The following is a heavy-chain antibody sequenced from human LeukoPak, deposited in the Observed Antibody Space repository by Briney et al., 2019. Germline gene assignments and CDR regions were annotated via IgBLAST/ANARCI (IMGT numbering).Heavy chain of an antibody. CDR3: AHSRYEPYYDILTGYRTRPLRFDY. CDR2: IYWDDNK. CDR1: GFSLSTSGVG. J-gene: IGHJ4*02. Sequence: VSGPTLLNPTPTLTLTCTFSGFSLSTSGVGVGWIRQPPGKALEWLAPIYWDDNKRHSTSLKSRLTITKDTSKTQVVLTMTNMDPVDTATYYCAHSRYEPYYDILTGYRTRPLRFDYWGQGTLVTVSS. V-gene: IGHV2-5*02. D-gene: IGHD3-9*01.